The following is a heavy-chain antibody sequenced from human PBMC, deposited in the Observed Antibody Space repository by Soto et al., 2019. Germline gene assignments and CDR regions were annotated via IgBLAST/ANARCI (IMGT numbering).Heavy chain of an antibody. Sequence: ELLLVESGGALVQPGGSLRLSCAASGFALNIYSRNWVRQAPGKGLEWVSYIGFAGKIIHYTDSVKGRFTLSRDSAKNSLYLQMDYLRPEDTAVYYCARAPDGDNNGVDLWGQGTLVTVSS. CDR1: GFALNIYS. CDR3: ARAPDGDNNGVDL. V-gene: IGHV3-48*01. J-gene: IGHJ5*02. CDR2: IGFAGKII.